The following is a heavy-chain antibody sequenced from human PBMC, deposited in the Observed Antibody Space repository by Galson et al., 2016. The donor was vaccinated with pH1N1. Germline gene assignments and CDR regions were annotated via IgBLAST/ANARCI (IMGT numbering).Heavy chain of an antibody. CDR1: GGSIRSSSYY. Sequence: SETLSLTCSVSGGSIRSSSYYWGWIRQPPGKGLEWIATIHYNGNTYHNPSLKSRVTMSVDTSKIQFSLQLSSVTAADTAVYYCARQGGNAHKWQWYFDLWGRGTLVSVFS. J-gene: IGHJ2*01. CDR3: ARQGGNAHKWQWYFDL. V-gene: IGHV4-39*01. CDR2: IHYNGNT. D-gene: IGHD5-12*01.